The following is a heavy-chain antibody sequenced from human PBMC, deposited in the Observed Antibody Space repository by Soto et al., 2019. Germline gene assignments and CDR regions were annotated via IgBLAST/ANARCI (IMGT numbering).Heavy chain of an antibody. CDR1: GDSVSSGDYY. J-gene: IGHJ5*02. Sequence: QVQLQESGPGLVRPWETLSLTCSVSGDSVSSGDYYWSGIRQPPGKGLEWIGHVYFSGSTNYIPSLKSRLTMSIDTAKNQFSLKLSSVTAADTAVYYCARIPVDTYMIYWSNPWGQGTQVTVSP. D-gene: IGHD5-18*01. V-gene: IGHV4-61*08. CDR3: ARIPVDTYMIYWSNP. CDR2: VYFSGST.